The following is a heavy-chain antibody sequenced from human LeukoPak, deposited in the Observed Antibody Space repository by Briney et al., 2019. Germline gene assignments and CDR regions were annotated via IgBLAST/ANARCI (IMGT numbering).Heavy chain of an antibody. V-gene: IGHV4-59*01. CDR2: IYYSGST. CDR3: ARDYYGSGSYWEDNWFDP. CDR1: GGSISSYY. D-gene: IGHD3-10*01. J-gene: IGHJ5*02. Sequence: SETLSLTCTVSGGSISSYYWSWIRQPPGKGLEWIGYIYYSGSTNYNPSLKSRVTISVDTSKNQFSLKLSSVTAADTAVYYCARDYYGSGSYWEDNWFDPWGQGTLVTVSS.